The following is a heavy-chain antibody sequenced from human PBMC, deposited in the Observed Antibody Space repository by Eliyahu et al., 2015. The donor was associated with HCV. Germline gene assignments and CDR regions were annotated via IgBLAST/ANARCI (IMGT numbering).Heavy chain of an antibody. CDR3: ARGRIMITFGGVIVTNPSFDY. CDR2: ISSSSSYI. D-gene: IGHD3-16*02. Sequence: VSSISSSSSYIYYADSVKGRFTISRDNAKNSLYLQMNSLRAEDTAVYYCARGRIMITFGGVIVTNPSFDYWGQGTLVTVSS. J-gene: IGHJ4*02. V-gene: IGHV3-21*01.